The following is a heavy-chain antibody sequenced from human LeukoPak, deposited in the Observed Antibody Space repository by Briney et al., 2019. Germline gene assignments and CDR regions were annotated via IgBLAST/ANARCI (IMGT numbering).Heavy chain of an antibody. V-gene: IGHV4-31*03. CDR1: GGSISSGGYY. CDR3: ARAHSDTSGYSTKYPDY. J-gene: IGHJ4*02. D-gene: IGHD3-22*01. Sequence: PSQTLSLTCTVSGGSISSGGYYWSWIRQHPGKGLEWIGYIYYSGSTYYNPSLKSRVTISVDTSKNQFSLKLSSVTAADTAVYYCARAHSDTSGYSTKYPDYWGQGTLVTVSS. CDR2: IYYSGST.